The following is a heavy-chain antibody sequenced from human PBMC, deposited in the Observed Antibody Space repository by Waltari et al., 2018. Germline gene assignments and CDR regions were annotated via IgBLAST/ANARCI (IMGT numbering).Heavy chain of an antibody. J-gene: IGHJ5*02. CDR1: GFSLSTSGVG. D-gene: IGHD2-2*02. CDR3: AHGGGYCSTTSCYTWFDP. V-gene: IGHV2-5*01. Sequence: QITLKESGPTLVKPTQTLTLTCTFSGFSLSTSGVGVGWIRQPPGKALEWLALIYWNADKRYSPSLKSRFTITKDTSKNQVILTMTNMDPVDTGTYFCAHGGGYCSTTSCYTWFDPWGQGTLVTVSS. CDR2: IYWNADK.